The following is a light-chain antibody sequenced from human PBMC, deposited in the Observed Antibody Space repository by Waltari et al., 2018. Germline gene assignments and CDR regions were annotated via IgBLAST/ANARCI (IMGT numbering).Light chain of an antibody. Sequence: QSALTQPASVSGSPGHPITISCPGTSSDVGGYNFASWYQQHPGKAPKLMIYEVSNRPSGVSNRFSGSKSGNTASLTISGLQAEDEADYYCSSYTSSSTLVFGGGTKLTVL. CDR3: SSYTSSSTLV. CDR1: SSDVGGYNF. V-gene: IGLV2-14*01. J-gene: IGLJ2*01. CDR2: EVS.